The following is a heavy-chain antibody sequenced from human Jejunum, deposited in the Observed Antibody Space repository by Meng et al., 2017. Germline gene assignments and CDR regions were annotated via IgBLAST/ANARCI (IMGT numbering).Heavy chain of an antibody. J-gene: IGHJ4*02. V-gene: IGHV4-61*01. D-gene: IGHD7-27*01. Sequence: HLQGSGPGLVRPSETLSLTCTVSGGSVRRNNEGWGWIRQPPGKGLEWIGYGSTNHNPSLKSRVTISVDTSKNQFFLTLNSVTAADTAIYYCARDNWGSLDYWGQGILVTVSS. CDR1: GGSVRRNNEG. CDR2: GST. CDR3: ARDNWGSLDY.